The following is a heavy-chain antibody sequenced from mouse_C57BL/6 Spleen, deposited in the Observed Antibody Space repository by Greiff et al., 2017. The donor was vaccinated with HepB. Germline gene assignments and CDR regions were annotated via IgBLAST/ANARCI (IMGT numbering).Heavy chain of an antibody. V-gene: IGHV7-3*01. CDR1: GFTFTDYY. J-gene: IGHJ4*01. CDR3: ARYNHYGNYPYAMDY. CDR2: IRNKANGYTT. Sequence: EVQRVESGGGLVQPGGSLSLSCAASGFTFTDYYMSWVRQPPGKALEWLGFIRNKANGYTTEYSASVKGRFTISRDNSQSILYLQMNALRAEDSATYYCARYNHYGNYPYAMDYWGQGTSVTVSS. D-gene: IGHD2-1*01.